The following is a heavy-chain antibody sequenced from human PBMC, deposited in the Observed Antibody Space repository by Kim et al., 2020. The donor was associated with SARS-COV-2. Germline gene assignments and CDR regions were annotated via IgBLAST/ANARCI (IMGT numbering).Heavy chain of an antibody. CDR2: INHSGST. J-gene: IGHJ3*02. D-gene: IGHD3-22*01. CDR3: ARLAYYYDSSGYYYMAFDI. Sequence: SETLSLTCAVYGGSFSGYYWSWIRQPPGKGLEWIGEINHSGSTNYNPSLKSRVTISVDTSKNQFSLKLSSVTAADTAVYYCARLAYYYDSSGYYYMAFDIWGQGTMVTVSS. CDR1: GGSFSGYY. V-gene: IGHV4-34*01.